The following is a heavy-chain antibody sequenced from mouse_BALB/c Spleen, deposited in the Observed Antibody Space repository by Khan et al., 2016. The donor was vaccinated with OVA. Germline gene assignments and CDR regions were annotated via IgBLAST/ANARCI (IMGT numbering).Heavy chain of an antibody. CDR1: GYTFTNYV. CDR2: INPHNDGT. J-gene: IGHJ3*01. CDR3: AREASNWDFSCAY. V-gene: IGHV1S136*01. Sequence: EVQLQESGPELVKPGASVKMSCKASGYTFTNYVTHWVKQKPGQGLEWIGYINPHNDGTRFHEKFKGKATLTSDKSSSTAYMELHSPASEDSAVYYCAREASNWDFSCAYWGQGTLVTVSA. D-gene: IGHD4-1*01.